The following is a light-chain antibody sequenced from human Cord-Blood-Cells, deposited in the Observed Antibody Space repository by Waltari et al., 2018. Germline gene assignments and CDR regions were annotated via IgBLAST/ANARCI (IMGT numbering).Light chain of an antibody. CDR1: QSLLHSDGKTY. CDR3: MQGIHLPQT. J-gene: IGKJ1*01. CDR2: EVS. V-gene: IGKV2-29*02. Sequence: DNVMTQTPLSLSGTPGQPASISCKSRQSLLHSDGKTYWYWYLQKPGQSPQLLIYEVSSRFSRVPDRFSGSGSGTDFTLKISLVEAEDVGVYYCMQGIHLPQTFGQGTKVEIK.